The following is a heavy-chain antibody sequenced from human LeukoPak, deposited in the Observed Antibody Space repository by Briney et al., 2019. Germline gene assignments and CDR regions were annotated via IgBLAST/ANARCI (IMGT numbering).Heavy chain of an antibody. V-gene: IGHV3-NL1*01. CDR3: AKGRFTQSIFDG. Sequence: GRSLRLSCAASGFTFSSYGMHWVRQAPGKGLEWVSGIRGDGGSYYAASVKGRFTISRDNSKNTVSLQLNSLKVEDTALYYCAKGRFTQSIFDGWGQGTLVTVSS. D-gene: IGHD3-10*01. CDR1: GFTFSSYG. CDR2: IRGDGGS. J-gene: IGHJ4*02.